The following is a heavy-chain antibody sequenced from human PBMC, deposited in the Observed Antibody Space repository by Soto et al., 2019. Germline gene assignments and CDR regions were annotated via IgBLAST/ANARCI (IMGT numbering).Heavy chain of an antibody. CDR1: GDTFSSYV. J-gene: IGHJ6*02. CDR3: ARRRYCGYDCYHKHYYGMDV. CDR2: IITVLGTT. D-gene: IGHD2-21*01. Sequence: QVQLVQSGAELKKTGSSVKVSCRASGDTFSSYVVNWVRQAPGRGLEWMGRIITVLGTTDYAQNFKGRVTITAEKSTKTLYMELSSLRAEDTAVYYCARRRYCGYDCYHKHYYGMDVWGQGTTVTVAS. V-gene: IGHV1-69*08.